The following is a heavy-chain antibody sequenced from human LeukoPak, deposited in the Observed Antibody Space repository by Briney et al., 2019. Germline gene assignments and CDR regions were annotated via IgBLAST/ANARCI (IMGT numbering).Heavy chain of an antibody. CDR1: GGSISSDY. CDR3: ARTPIDYYMDV. Sequence: SETLSLTCTVSGGSISSDYWSWIRQPAGKGLEWIGRLYTSGSTNYNPSLKSRVTISVDTSKNQFSLKLSSVTAADTAVYYCARTPIDYYMDVWGKGTTVTVSS. J-gene: IGHJ6*03. D-gene: IGHD5-24*01. CDR2: LYTSGST. V-gene: IGHV4-4*07.